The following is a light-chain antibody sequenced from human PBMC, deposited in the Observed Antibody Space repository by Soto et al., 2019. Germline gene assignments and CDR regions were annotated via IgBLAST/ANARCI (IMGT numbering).Light chain of an antibody. J-gene: IGKJ1*01. CDR2: GAS. V-gene: IGKV3-20*01. Sequence: EIVLTQSPGTLSLSPGETATLACRASQSVRSNYLAWYQQKPGQAPRLLIFGASSRATGIPDRFRGSGSGTDFTLTISRLEPEDFAVYYCQQYGSSPRTFGQGTKVDIK. CDR3: QQYGSSPRT. CDR1: QSVRSNY.